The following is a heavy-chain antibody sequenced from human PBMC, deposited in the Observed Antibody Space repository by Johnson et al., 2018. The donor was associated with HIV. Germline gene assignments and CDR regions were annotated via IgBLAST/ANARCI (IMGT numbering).Heavy chain of an antibody. D-gene: IGHD4-17*01. J-gene: IGHJ3*02. CDR2: ISYDGSNK. CDR3: ARRGDRDAFDI. Sequence: QVQLVESGGGVVQPGGSLRIYCAASGFTFSSYAMHWVRQAPGKGLEWVAVISYDGSNKYYADSVKGRFTISRDNSKNTLYLQMGSLRAEDMAVYYCARRGDRDAFDIWGQGTMVTVSS. V-gene: IGHV3-30*14. CDR1: GFTFSSYA.